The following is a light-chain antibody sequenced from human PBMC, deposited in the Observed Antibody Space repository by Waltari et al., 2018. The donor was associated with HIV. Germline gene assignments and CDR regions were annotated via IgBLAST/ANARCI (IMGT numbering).Light chain of an antibody. CDR3: QQFYGPHL. Sequence: DIVMTQSPDSLAVSLGERATINCKSSQSVLDTSNNKNYVAWYQQKPGQPPKLLIYWASTRVSGVPDRFSGSGSGTYFTLTISSLQAEDVAVYFCQQFYGPHLFGQGTKLEIK. J-gene: IGKJ2*01. CDR1: QSVLDTSNNKNY. V-gene: IGKV4-1*01. CDR2: WAS.